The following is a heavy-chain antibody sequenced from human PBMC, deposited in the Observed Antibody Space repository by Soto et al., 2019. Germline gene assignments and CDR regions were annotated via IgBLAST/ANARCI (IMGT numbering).Heavy chain of an antibody. J-gene: IGHJ4*02. V-gene: IGHV4-59*01. D-gene: IGHD5-18*01. Sequence: PSETLSLTCTVSGRSISSYYWSWIRQPPGKGLEWIGYIYYSGSTNYNPSLKSRVTISVDTSKNQFSLKLISVTAADTAVYYCARDNGYSYGYTLAHWGQGTLVTVSS. CDR1: GRSISSYY. CDR2: IYYSGST. CDR3: ARDNGYSYGYTLAH.